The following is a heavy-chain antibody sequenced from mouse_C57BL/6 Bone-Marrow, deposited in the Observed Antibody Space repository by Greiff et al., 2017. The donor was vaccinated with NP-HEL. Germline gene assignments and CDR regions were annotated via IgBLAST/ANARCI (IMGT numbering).Heavy chain of an antibody. J-gene: IGHJ1*03. CDR1: GYAFTNYL. D-gene: IGHD1-1*01. CDR2: INPGSGGT. CDR3: SYYYGSSYWYFDV. Sequence: QVQLQQSGAELVRPGTSVKVSCKASGYAFTNYLIEWVKQRPGQGLEWIGVINPGSGGTNYNEKFKGKATLTADKSSSTAYMQLSSLTSEDSAVYFCSYYYGSSYWYFDVWGTGTTVTVSS. V-gene: IGHV1-54*01.